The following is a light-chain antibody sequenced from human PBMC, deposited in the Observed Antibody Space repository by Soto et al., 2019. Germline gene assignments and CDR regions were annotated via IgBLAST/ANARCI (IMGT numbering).Light chain of an antibody. CDR1: SSNIGSNY. CDR3: AAWDDSLRGPV. CDR2: RNN. Sequence: QSVLTQPPSASGTPGQRVTISCSGRSSNIGSNYVYWYQQLPGTAPKLLIYRNNQRPSGVPDRFSGSKSGTSASLAISGLRSEDEADYYCAAWDDSLRGPVFGGGTKLTVL. J-gene: IGLJ2*01. V-gene: IGLV1-47*01.